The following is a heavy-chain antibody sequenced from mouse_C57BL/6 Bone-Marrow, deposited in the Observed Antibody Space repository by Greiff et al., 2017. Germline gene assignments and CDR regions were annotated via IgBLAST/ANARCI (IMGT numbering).Heavy chain of an antibody. J-gene: IGHJ2*01. CDR3: ARRANYYGSSYDY. D-gene: IGHD1-1*01. Sequence: EVQLQQSGPELVKPGASVKISCKASGYSFTGYYMNWVKQSPEKSLEWIGEINPSTGGTTYNQKFKAKATLTVDKSSSTAYMQLKSLTSEDSAVYYCARRANYYGSSYDYWGQGTTLTVSS. CDR2: INPSTGGT. V-gene: IGHV1-42*01. CDR1: GYSFTGYY.